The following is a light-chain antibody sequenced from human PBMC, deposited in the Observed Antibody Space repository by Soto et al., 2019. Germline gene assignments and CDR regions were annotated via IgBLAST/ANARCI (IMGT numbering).Light chain of an antibody. Sequence: SYALTQPLSVSVSPGQTASITCSGDKLGDKYVSWYQQRPGQSPMLVIFQDSRRPSGIPERFSGSNSGNTATLTISGTQAMDEADYYCQAWDSNTGVFGGGTKVTVL. CDR1: KLGDKY. CDR3: QAWDSNTGV. V-gene: IGLV3-1*01. J-gene: IGLJ3*02. CDR2: QDS.